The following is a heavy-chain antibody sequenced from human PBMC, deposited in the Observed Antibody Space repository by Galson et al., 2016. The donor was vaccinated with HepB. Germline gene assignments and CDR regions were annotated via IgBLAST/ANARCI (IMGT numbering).Heavy chain of an antibody. V-gene: IGHV5-51*01. CDR2: IYLGDSET. J-gene: IGHJ5*02. D-gene: IGHD3-10*01. Sequence: QSGAEVKKSGESLTISCKGSGYTFTSDWIGWVRQMPGKGLEWMGIIYLGDSETRYSPSFDGQVTISADKSINTAYLQWSSLKSSDTAIYYCARHRYSDGSGSYLFDPWGQGTLVTVSS. CDR3: ARHRYSDGSGSYLFDP. CDR1: GYTFTSDW.